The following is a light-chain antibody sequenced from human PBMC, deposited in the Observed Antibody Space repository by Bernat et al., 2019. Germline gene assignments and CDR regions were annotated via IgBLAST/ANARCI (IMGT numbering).Light chain of an antibody. V-gene: IGLV6-57*04. J-gene: IGLJ3*02. CDR1: SGSIANNY. Sequence: FMLTQPHSVSGSPGKTVTISCTRSSGSIANNYVQWYQQRPGSAPAMVIYENKQRPSGVPDRFSGSIDTSSNSASLTISGLQTEDEADYYCHSFHSSSWVFGGGSKLAVL. CDR3: HSFHSSSWV. CDR2: ENK.